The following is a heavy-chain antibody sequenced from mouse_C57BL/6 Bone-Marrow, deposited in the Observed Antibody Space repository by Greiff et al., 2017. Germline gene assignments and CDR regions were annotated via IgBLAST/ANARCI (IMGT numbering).Heavy chain of an antibody. J-gene: IGHJ3*01. Sequence: QVQLQQSGPGLVAPSQSLSITCTVSGFSLTSYGVDWVRQPPGKGLEWLGVIWGGGSKNYNSALMSRLSISKDNSKCQFFLKMNSLQTDGTAMYYGAKHQDYGGFAYWGQGTLVTVSA. V-gene: IGHV2-9*01. CDR1: GFSLTSYG. CDR2: IWGGGSK. D-gene: IGHD1-1*01. CDR3: AKHQDYGGFAY.